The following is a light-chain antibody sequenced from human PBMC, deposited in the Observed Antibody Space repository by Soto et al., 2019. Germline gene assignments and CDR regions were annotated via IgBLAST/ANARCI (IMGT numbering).Light chain of an antibody. J-gene: IGKJ1*01. Sequence: EVVVTQSPGTLSLSPGERATLSCRASQSVSSNYLAWYQHKPGQAPRLLIPGVSSRATGIPDRFSGSGSGTDLTLSISKVEPEDFAVYYCQQYGSLPRTFGQGTKVEIK. CDR1: QSVSSNY. CDR3: QQYGSLPRT. CDR2: GVS. V-gene: IGKV3-20*01.